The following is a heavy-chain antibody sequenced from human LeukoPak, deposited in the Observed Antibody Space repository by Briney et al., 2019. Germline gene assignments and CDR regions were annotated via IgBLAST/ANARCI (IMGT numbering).Heavy chain of an antibody. V-gene: IGHV5-51*01. CDR1: GYSFTLYW. J-gene: IGHJ3*02. Sequence: GESLKISCKGSGYSFTLYWIGWVRQMPGKGLEWMGIIYPGDSDTRYSPSFQGQDTISADQSISTAYLQWSSLQASDTAMYYCARLSRESDAFDIWGQGTMVTVSS. CDR3: ARLSRESDAFDI. D-gene: IGHD3-10*01. CDR2: IYPGDSDT.